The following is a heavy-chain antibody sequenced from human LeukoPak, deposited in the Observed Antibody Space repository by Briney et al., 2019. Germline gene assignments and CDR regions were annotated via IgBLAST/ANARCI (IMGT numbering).Heavy chain of an antibody. Sequence: GGSLRPSCAASGFTFSSYTMNCVRQPPGKGLEWVSSISTSSRYIYYGDSVKGRFTISRDNAKNSLYLQMNSLRAEDTAVYYCARVHIAALTSWYFDYWGQGTLVTVSS. V-gene: IGHV3-21*01. D-gene: IGHD6-6*01. CDR1: GFTFSSYT. CDR3: ARVHIAALTSWYFDY. J-gene: IGHJ4*02. CDR2: ISTSSRYI.